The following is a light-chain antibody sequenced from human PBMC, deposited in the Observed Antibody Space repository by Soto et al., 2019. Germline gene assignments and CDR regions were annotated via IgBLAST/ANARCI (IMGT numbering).Light chain of an antibody. Sequence: QSALTQPPSASGTPGQRVTISCSGSSSNIGSNYVFRYQHLPGTAPKLLIYRNNQRPSGVPDRFSGSKSGTSASLAISGLRSEDETDYYCAAWDDSLSGVVFGGGTKVTVL. CDR1: SSNIGSNY. CDR3: AAWDDSLSGVV. CDR2: RNN. J-gene: IGLJ2*01. V-gene: IGLV1-47*01.